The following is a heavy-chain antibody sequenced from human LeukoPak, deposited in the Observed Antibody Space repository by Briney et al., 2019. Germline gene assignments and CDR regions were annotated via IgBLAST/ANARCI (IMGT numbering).Heavy chain of an antibody. D-gene: IGHD5-24*01. CDR3: AKGRDGYNYFFDY. Sequence: GRSLRLSCAASGFTFDDYAIHWVRQAPGKGLEWVSGISWNSGSIGYADSVKGRFTSSRDNAKNSLYLQMNSLRAEDTALYYCAKGRDGYNYFFDYWGQGTLVTVSS. V-gene: IGHV3-9*01. J-gene: IGHJ4*02. CDR1: GFTFDDYA. CDR2: ISWNSGSI.